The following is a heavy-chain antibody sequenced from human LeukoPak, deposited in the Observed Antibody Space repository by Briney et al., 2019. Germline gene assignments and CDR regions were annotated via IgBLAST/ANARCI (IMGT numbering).Heavy chain of an antibody. Sequence: SETLSLTCAVYGGSFSGYYWSWIRQPPGKGLEWIGEINHSGSTNYNPSLKSRVTISVDTSKNQFSLKLSSVTAADTAVYCCARASLDFWSGYPFRWFDPWGQGTLVTVSS. D-gene: IGHD3-3*01. CDR2: INHSGST. CDR1: GGSFSGYY. CDR3: ARASLDFWSGYPFRWFDP. J-gene: IGHJ5*02. V-gene: IGHV4-34*01.